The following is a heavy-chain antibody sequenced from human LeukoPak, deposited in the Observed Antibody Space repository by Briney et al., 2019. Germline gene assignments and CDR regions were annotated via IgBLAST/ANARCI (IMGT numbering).Heavy chain of an antibody. CDR3: ARHGGGSYYSLYYYYMDV. CDR1: GGSFSGYY. CDR2: INHSGST. D-gene: IGHD1-26*01. V-gene: IGHV4-34*01. Sequence: SETLSLTCAVYGGSFSGYYWSWIRQPPGEGLEWIGEINHSGSTNYNPSLKSRVTISVDTSKSQFSLKLSSVTAADTAVYYCARHGGGSYYSLYYYYMDVWGKGTTVTISS. J-gene: IGHJ6*03.